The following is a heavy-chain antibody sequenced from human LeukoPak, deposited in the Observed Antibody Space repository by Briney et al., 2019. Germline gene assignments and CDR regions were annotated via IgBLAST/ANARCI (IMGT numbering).Heavy chain of an antibody. CDR2: IYHSGST. CDR1: GYSISSGYY. CDR3: ARVTHRLDIDYYYMDV. V-gene: IGHV4-38-2*02. D-gene: IGHD5-12*01. Sequence: SETLSLTCTVSGYSISSGYYWGWIRQPPGKGLEWIGSIYHSGSTYYNPSLKSRVTISVDTSKNQFSLKLSSVTAADTAVYYCARVTHRLDIDYYYMDVWGKGTTVTVSS. J-gene: IGHJ6*03.